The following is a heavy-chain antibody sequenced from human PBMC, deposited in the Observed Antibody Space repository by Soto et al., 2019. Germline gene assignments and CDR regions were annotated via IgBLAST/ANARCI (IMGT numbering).Heavy chain of an antibody. CDR3: ARDERRCIITGCYPLAY. CDR1: GGSISTSNW. CDR2: IYPSGST. Sequence: QVQLQESGPGLVKPSGTLSLTCAVSGGSISTSNWSSCVRRPPGKGLGWIGEIYPSGSTIYNPSLVSRVSIRLDKSHNHFALSFCSLTPGATSVYSCARDERRCIITGCYPLAYGGQGFLVTASA. J-gene: IGHJ4*02. V-gene: IGHV4-4*02. D-gene: IGHD2-2*01.